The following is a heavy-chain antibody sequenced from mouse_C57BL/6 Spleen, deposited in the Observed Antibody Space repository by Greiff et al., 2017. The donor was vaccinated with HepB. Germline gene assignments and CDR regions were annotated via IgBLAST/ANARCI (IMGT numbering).Heavy chain of an antibody. CDR1: GFTFSDYY. CDR2: INYDGSST. Sequence: EVQRVESEGGLVQPGSSMKLSCTASGFTFSDYYMAWVRQVPEKGLEWVANINYDGSSTYYLDSLKSRFIISRDNAKNILYLQMSSLKSEDTATYYCAIWYYYGSSLYYYAMDYWGQGTSVTVSS. CDR3: AIWYYYGSSLYYYAMDY. V-gene: IGHV5-16*01. D-gene: IGHD1-1*01. J-gene: IGHJ4*01.